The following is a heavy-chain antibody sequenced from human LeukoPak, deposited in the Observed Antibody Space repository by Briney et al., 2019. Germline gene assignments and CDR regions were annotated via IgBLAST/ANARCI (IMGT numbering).Heavy chain of an antibody. J-gene: IGHJ4*02. D-gene: IGHD1-26*01. CDR1: GGSIGGNSY. CDR2: ISNSGST. V-gene: IGHV4-61*01. CDR3: ARGGASSIPPDY. Sequence: SETLSLTCTVSGGSIGGNSYWSWIRQPPGKGPEWIGHISNSGSTYYSPSPSSRVTISLGTSKNQFSLKLRSVTAADTAVYYCARGGASSIPPDYWGRGTLVTVSS.